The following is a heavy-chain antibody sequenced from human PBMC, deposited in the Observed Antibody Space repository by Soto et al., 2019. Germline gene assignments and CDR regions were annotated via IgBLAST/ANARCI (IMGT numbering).Heavy chain of an antibody. V-gene: IGHV3-30-3*01. D-gene: IGHD2-15*01. Sequence: QVQLVESGGGVVQPGRSLRLSCAASGFTFSTYAMHWVRQAPGKGLAWVAIISYHGSNKYYADSVKGRFTISRDDPNNTLYLQMNSLRPEDTAVYYCARDLPQYCSAGSCYPDSWGQGTRVTVSS. J-gene: IGHJ4*02. CDR3: ARDLPQYCSAGSCYPDS. CDR2: ISYHGSNK. CDR1: GFTFSTYA.